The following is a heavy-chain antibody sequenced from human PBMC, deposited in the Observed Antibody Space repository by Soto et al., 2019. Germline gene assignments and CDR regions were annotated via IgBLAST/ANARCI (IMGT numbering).Heavy chain of an antibody. V-gene: IGHV1-69*13. J-gene: IGHJ6*02. CDR2: IIPIFGTA. D-gene: IGHD3-10*01. CDR1: VGTFSSYA. CDR3: ATGHYYYGSGSYLSLDYYYYGMEV. Sequence: ASVKVSCKASVGTFSSYAISWVRQAPGQGLEWMGGIIPIFGTANYAQKFQGRVTITADESTSTAYMELSSLRSEDTAVYYCATGHYYYGSGSYLSLDYYYYGMEVWGQGTTVTVSS.